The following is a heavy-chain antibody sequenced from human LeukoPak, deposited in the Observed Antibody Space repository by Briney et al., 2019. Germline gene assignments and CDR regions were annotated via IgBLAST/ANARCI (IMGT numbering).Heavy chain of an antibody. CDR3: ARECRDKTRRSTVGAPFDF. Sequence: PGGSLRLSCAASGFIFSNYAMHWLRQTPGKGLEWVAITSYDGSNKYYADSVKGRFTVSRDNSKNTLFLQMNSLRAEDTAVYYCARECRDKTRRSTVGAPFDFWGQGTVVTVSS. D-gene: IGHD1-26*01. CDR1: GFIFSNYA. CDR2: TSYDGSNK. V-gene: IGHV3-30*04. J-gene: IGHJ4*02.